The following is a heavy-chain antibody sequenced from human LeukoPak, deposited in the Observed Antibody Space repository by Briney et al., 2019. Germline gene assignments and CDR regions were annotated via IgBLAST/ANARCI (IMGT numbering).Heavy chain of an antibody. CDR3: ARELVVGPAEYFQD. J-gene: IGHJ1*01. D-gene: IGHD2-8*02. CDR2: TNQDGSEK. Sequence: GGSLSLSCVASGFTFRNYWMSWVPQAPGKGLEWVANTNQDGSEKYYVDSVKGRFTISRDNAKNSLYLQMNSLRAEDTAVYYCARELVVGPAEYFQDWGQGTLVTVSS. V-gene: IGHV3-7*01. CDR1: GFTFRNYW.